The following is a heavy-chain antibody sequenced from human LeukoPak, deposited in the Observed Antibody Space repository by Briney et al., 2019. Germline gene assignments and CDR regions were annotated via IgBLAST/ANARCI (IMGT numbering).Heavy chain of an antibody. J-gene: IGHJ3*02. D-gene: IGHD5-24*01. CDR1: GYTFTSYY. CDR2: INPSGGST. Sequence: ASVKVSCKASGYTFTSYYMHWVRQAPGQGLEWMGIINPSGGSTSYAQKFQGRVTMTRDTSTSTVYMELSSLRSEDTAVYYCARSPSGTVREMPRTFDIWGQGTMVTVSS. V-gene: IGHV1-46*01. CDR3: ARSPSGTVREMPRTFDI.